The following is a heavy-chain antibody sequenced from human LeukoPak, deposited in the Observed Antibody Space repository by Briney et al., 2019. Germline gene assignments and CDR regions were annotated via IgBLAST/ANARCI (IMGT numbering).Heavy chain of an antibody. CDR1: GFTFSDYY. J-gene: IGHJ4*02. CDR3: ARRTCGGDCYLDY. Sequence: PGGSLRLSCAASGFTFSDYYMSWIRQAPGKGLEWVSYISSSSSTIYYADSVKGRFTISRDNAKNSLYLQMNSLRAEDTAVYYCARRTCGGDCYLDYWGQGTLVTVSS. V-gene: IGHV3-11*04. D-gene: IGHD2-21*01. CDR2: ISSSSSTI.